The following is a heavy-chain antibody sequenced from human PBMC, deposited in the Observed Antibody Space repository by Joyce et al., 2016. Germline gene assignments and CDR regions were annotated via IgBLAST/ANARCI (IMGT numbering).Heavy chain of an antibody. Sequence: QVQLVQPGAEVKQPGASVKISCKTSGYIFIDYYMHWVRQAPGQGLEWMGWINPSKGDTKYPQKFQGRVTMTRDRSNSTVYMELSRLRYDDTAVYYCARAMILAEDDWFDPWGQGTLVTVSS. V-gene: IGHV1-2*02. CDR3: ARAMILAEDDWFDP. CDR2: INPSKGDT. CDR1: GYIFIDYY. J-gene: IGHJ5*02. D-gene: IGHD3-22*01.